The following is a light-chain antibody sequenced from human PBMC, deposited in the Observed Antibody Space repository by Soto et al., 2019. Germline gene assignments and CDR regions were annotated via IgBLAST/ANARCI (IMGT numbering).Light chain of an antibody. Sequence: EIVLTQSPGTLSLSPGKRATLSCRASQSVRSGYLAWYQQKPGQAPRLLIYGVSSRATGIPDRFSGSGSGTDFTLTINRLEPEDFAVYYCQQYGSSPRTFGQGTKVEIK. CDR2: GVS. V-gene: IGKV3-20*01. CDR3: QQYGSSPRT. CDR1: QSVRSGY. J-gene: IGKJ1*01.